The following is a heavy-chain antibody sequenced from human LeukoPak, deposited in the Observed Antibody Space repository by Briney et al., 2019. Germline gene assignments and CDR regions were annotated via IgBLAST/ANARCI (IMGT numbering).Heavy chain of an antibody. CDR2: TSHDGSNR. V-gene: IGHV3-30*03. J-gene: IGHJ4*02. CDR1: GFTFGTYA. CDR3: ARNDYGTYYFDN. D-gene: IGHD4-17*01. Sequence: GGSLRLSCAASGFTFGTYAMSWVRQAPGKGLEWVSVTSHDGSNRYYADSVKGRFTISRDNSKNTLYLHMNNLRAEDTAVYYCARNDYGTYYFDNWGQGTLVTVSS.